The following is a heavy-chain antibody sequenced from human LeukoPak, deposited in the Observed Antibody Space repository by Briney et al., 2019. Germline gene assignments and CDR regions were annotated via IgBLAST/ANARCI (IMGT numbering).Heavy chain of an antibody. J-gene: IGHJ4*02. D-gene: IGHD2-2*01. CDR2: IYYSGST. CDR1: GGSISSGGYY. CDR3: ARDILGYCSSTSCYGGHFDY. Sequence: PSQTLSLTCTVPGGSISSGGYYWSWIRQHPGKGLEWIGYIYYSGSTYYNPSLKSRVTISVDTSKNQFSLKLSSVTAADTAVYYCARDILGYCSSTSCYGGHFDYWGQGTLVTVSS. V-gene: IGHV4-31*03.